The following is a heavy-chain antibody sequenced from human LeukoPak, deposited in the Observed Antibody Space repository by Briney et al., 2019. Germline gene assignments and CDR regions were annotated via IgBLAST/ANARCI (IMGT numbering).Heavy chain of an antibody. V-gene: IGHV1-18*01. CDR2: ISAYNGNT. D-gene: IGHD6-19*01. Sequence: GASVKDSWKASGYTFTSYSISWVRQAPGQGLEWMGWISAYNGNTNYAQKLQGRVTMTTDTSTSTAYMELRSLRSDDTAVYYCARSRAVAGTFDYWGQGTLVTVSS. CDR3: ARSRAVAGTFDY. J-gene: IGHJ4*02. CDR1: GYTFTSYS.